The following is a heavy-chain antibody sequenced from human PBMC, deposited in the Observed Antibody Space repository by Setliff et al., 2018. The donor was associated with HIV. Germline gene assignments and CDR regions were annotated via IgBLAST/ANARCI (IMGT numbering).Heavy chain of an antibody. CDR3: ARIASVAGAYYFDY. Sequence: ETLSLTCTVSGGSISSDSFYWGWIRKPPGKGLEWIGSTFYSGTTNYKPSLNSRVTMSVDTSKNQFSLKLYSATAADTAVYYCARIASVAGAYYFDYWGQGTLVTVSS. D-gene: IGHD2-21*01. V-gene: IGHV4-39*07. J-gene: IGHJ4*02. CDR1: GGSISSDSFY. CDR2: TFYSGTT.